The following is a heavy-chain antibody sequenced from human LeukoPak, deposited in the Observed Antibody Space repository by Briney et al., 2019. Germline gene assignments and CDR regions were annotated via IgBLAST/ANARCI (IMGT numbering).Heavy chain of an antibody. D-gene: IGHD3-9*01. CDR3: AKREYFDWLSGRYYFDY. Sequence: GGSLRLSCAASGFTFSSYAMSWVRQVPGKGLEWVSAISGSGGSTYYADSVKGRFTISRDNSKNTLYLQMNSLRAEDTAVYYCAKREYFDWLSGRYYFDYWGQGTLVTVSS. J-gene: IGHJ4*02. CDR2: ISGSGGST. CDR1: GFTFSSYA. V-gene: IGHV3-23*01.